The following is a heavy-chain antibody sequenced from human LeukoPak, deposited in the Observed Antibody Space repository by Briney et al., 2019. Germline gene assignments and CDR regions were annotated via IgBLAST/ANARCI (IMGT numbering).Heavy chain of an antibody. Sequence: GGSLRLSCAASGFTFSSYAMSWVRQAPGKGLEWVSAISGSGGSTYYADSVKGRFTISRDNSKNTLYLQMNSLRAEDTAVYYCAKDLWMAVVAASPFDYWGQGTLVTVSS. D-gene: IGHD2-15*01. J-gene: IGHJ4*02. CDR2: ISGSGGST. CDR3: AKDLWMAVVAASPFDY. V-gene: IGHV3-23*01. CDR1: GFTFSSYA.